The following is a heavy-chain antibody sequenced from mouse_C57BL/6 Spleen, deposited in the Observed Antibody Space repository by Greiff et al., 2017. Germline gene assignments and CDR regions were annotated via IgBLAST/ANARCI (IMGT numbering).Heavy chain of an antibody. V-gene: IGHV1-42*01. CDR3: ARGAYYFDY. J-gene: IGHJ2*01. D-gene: IGHD3-1*01. CDR2: INPSTGGT. CDR1: GYSFTGYY. Sequence: EVKLVESGPELVKPGASVKISCKASGYSFTGYYMNWVKQSPEKSLEWIGEINPSTGGTTYNQKFKAKATLTVDKSSSTAYMQLKSLTSEDSAVYYCARGAYYFDYWGQGTTLTVSS.